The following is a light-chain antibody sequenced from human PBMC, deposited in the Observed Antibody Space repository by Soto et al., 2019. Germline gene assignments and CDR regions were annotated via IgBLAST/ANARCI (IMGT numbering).Light chain of an antibody. V-gene: IGKV3-11*01. CDR2: DAS. CDR1: QTVSNY. CDR3: QQRSIRPPMYS. J-gene: IGKJ2*03. Sequence: EIVLTQSPATLSLSPGERATLSCRASQTVSNYLAWYQQKPGQAPRLLIFDASNRATGVPARFSGSGSGTDFTLTISSLEPEDFAVYYCQQRSIRPPMYSFGQGTKLEIK.